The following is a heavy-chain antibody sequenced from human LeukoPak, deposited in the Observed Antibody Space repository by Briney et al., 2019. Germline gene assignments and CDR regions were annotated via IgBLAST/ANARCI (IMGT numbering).Heavy chain of an antibody. CDR1: GFTFSTYA. CDR2: ISSSGGNT. CDR3: AKEPRYSGSYDGGY. D-gene: IGHD1-26*01. J-gene: IGHJ4*02. Sequence: PGGSLRLSCAASGFTFSTYAMSWVRQAPGKGLEWVSAISSSGGNTIYADSVKGRFTISRDNSKNTLYLQMNSLRAEDTAVYYCAKEPRYSGSYDGGYWGQGTLVTVSS. V-gene: IGHV3-23*01.